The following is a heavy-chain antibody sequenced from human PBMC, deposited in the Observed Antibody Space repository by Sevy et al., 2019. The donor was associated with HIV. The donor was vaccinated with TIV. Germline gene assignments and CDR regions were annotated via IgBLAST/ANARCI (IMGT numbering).Heavy chain of an antibody. CDR1: GFNFASYD. CDR2: MNTNTGNT. Sequence: ASVKVSCKASGFNFASYDIYWVRQATGQGLEWMGWMNTNTGNTGFAQKFQGRVTMTRNTSITTADMELSNLGSEDTAVYYCARVSGWHLRYGMDVWGQGTTVTVSS. D-gene: IGHD6-19*01. V-gene: IGHV1-8*02. CDR3: ARVSGWHLRYGMDV. J-gene: IGHJ6*02.